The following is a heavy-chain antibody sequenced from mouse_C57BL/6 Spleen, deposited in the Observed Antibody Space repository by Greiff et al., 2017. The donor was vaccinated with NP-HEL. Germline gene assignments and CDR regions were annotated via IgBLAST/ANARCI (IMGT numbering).Heavy chain of an antibody. CDR3: ARNYGSPYWYFDV. CDR1: GYSFTASN. Sequence: VQLQQSGPELVKPGASVKRACKASGYSFTASNMHWVQQSNGKSLEWIGVINPNYGTTSYNQKFKGKATLTVDQSSSTAYMQLNSLTSEDSAVYYCARNYGSPYWYFDVWGTGTTVTVSS. J-gene: IGHJ1*03. V-gene: IGHV1-39*01. CDR2: INPNYGTT. D-gene: IGHD1-1*01.